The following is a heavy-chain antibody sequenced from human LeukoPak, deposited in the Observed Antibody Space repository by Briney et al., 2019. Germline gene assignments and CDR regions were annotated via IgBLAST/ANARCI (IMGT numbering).Heavy chain of an antibody. V-gene: IGHV4-34*01. D-gene: IGHD2/OR15-2a*01. CDR3: ARSMPGDGRYFDS. J-gene: IGHJ4*02. CDR1: GGSFSGYY. CDR2: IYHTGTT. Sequence: SETLSLTCTVYGGSFSGYYGSWIRQPPGRGLEWLGEIYHTGTTYYNPSLKSRVTISLDTSRNQLSLKLSSVTGADTAVYFCARSMPGDGRYFDSWGQGTPVTVSS.